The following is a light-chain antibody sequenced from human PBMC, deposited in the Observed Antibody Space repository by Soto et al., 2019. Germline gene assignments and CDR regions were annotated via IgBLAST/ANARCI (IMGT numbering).Light chain of an antibody. V-gene: IGLV1-40*01. CDR1: SSNIGAGYD. Sequence: QSVLTQPPSVSGAPGQRVTISCTGSSSNIGAGYDVHWYQQLPGTAPKLIIYGNSNRPSGVPDRLSGSKSGTSASLAITGLQAEDEADYYCQSYDSSLSPYVVFGGGTKLTVL. CDR2: GNS. CDR3: QSYDSSLSPYVV. J-gene: IGLJ2*01.